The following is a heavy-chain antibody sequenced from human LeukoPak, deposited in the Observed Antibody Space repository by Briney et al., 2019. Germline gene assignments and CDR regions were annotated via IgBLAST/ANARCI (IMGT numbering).Heavy chain of an antibody. V-gene: IGHV4-34*01. D-gene: IGHD2-2*01. CDR2: INHSGST. Sequence: PSETLSLTCAVYGGSFSAYYWSWIRQPPGKGLEWIGEINHSGSTNYNPSLKSRVTISVDTSKNQFSLMLSSVTAADTAVYYCARVLNCSSICSAVDYWGQGTLVTVSS. CDR1: GGSFSAYY. CDR3: ARVLNCSSICSAVDY. J-gene: IGHJ4*02.